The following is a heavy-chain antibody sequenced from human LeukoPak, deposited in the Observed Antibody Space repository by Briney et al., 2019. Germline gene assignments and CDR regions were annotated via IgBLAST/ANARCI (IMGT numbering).Heavy chain of an antibody. CDR2: INSDGSST. V-gene: IGHV3-74*01. J-gene: IGHJ4*02. CDR1: GFTFSSYW. Sequence: PGGPLRLSCAASGFTFSSYWMHWVRQAPGKGLVWVSRINSDGSSTSYADSVKGRFTISRDNAKNSLYLQLNSLRAEDTAVYFCAREHTSNGWFIDYWGQGTLVTVSS. D-gene: IGHD6-19*01. CDR3: AREHTSNGWFIDY.